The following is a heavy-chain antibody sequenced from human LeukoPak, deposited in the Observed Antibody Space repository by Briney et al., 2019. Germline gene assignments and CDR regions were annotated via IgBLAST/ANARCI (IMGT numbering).Heavy chain of an antibody. CDR3: ARFSNPDILTGYYVY. Sequence: SVKVSCKAPGGTFSSYVISWVRQAPGQGLEWMGGIIPIFGTANYAQKFQGRVTITADKSTSTAYMELSSLRSEDTAVYYCARFSNPDILTGYYVYWGQGTLVTVSS. CDR1: GGTFSSYV. J-gene: IGHJ4*02. CDR2: IIPIFGTA. V-gene: IGHV1-69*06. D-gene: IGHD3-9*01.